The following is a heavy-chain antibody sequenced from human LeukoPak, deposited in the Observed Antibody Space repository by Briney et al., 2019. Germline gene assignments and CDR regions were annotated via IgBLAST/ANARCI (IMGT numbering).Heavy chain of an antibody. CDR3: ARRAPGYSSGWLDY. D-gene: IGHD6-19*01. Sequence: GGSLRLSCAASGFTFSSYAMHWVRQAPGKGLEYVSAISSNGGSTFYANSVKGRFTVSRDNSKNTLSLQMGSLRAEDMAVYYCARRAPGYSSGWLDYWGQGTLVTISS. CDR1: GFTFSSYA. V-gene: IGHV3-64*01. CDR2: ISSNGGST. J-gene: IGHJ4*02.